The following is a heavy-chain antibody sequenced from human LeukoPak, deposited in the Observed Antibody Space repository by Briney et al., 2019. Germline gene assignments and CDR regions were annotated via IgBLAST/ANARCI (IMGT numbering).Heavy chain of an antibody. CDR2: IKQDGSEK. D-gene: IGHD6-19*01. J-gene: IGHJ4*02. CDR3: ATEASSGLED. CDR1: GFTFSCYW. Sequence: GGSLRLSCAASGFTFSCYWMSWVRQAPGKGLEWVANIKQDGSEKYYLDSVKGRFTISRDNAENSLYLQMNGLRAEDTAVYYCATEASSGLEDWGQGILVTVSS. V-gene: IGHV3-7*01.